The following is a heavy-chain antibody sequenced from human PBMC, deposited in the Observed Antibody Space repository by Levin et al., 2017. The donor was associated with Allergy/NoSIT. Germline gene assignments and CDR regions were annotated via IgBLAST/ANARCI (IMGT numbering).Heavy chain of an antibody. CDR1: GGSVSSGTYY. CDR2: INYRGVT. V-gene: IGHV4-61*01. D-gene: IGHD5/OR15-5a*01. Sequence: SETLSLTCSVSGGSVSSGTYYWSWIRRPPGKGLEWIGYINYRGVTKYNPSLKSRVTISVDTSKIEFSLKVTSVTAADTAVYYCARNRIIVSGGNDYYYGMDVWGQGTTVTVSS. CDR3: ARNRIIVSGGNDYYYGMDV. J-gene: IGHJ6*02.